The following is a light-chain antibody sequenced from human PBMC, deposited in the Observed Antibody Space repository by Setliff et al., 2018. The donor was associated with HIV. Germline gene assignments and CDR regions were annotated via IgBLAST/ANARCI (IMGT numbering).Light chain of an antibody. J-gene: IGLJ1*01. CDR3: CSYVTGSTYV. Sequence: QSVLAQPASVPGSPGQSITISCTGTSSDVGGYNHVSWYQHYPGKAPKLMIYDVTKRPSGVSDRFSGSKSGNTASLTISGLQAEDEADYFCCSYVTGSTYVFGTGTKVTVL. CDR1: SSDVGGYNH. V-gene: IGLV2-23*02. CDR2: DVT.